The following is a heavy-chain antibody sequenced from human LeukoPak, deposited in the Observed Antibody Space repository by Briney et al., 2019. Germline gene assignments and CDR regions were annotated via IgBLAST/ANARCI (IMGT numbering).Heavy chain of an antibody. D-gene: IGHD3-3*01. J-gene: IGHJ4*02. CDR1: GYSFTSYW. CDR2: IYPGDSDT. V-gene: IGHV5-51*01. Sequence: GESLKISCKGSGYSFTSYWIGWVRQMPGKGLEWMGIIYPGDSDTRYSPSFQGQVTISADKSISTAYLQWSSLKASDTAMYYCARHVPEDYDFWSGYYSGYWGQGTLVTVSS. CDR3: ARHVPEDYDFWSGYYSGY.